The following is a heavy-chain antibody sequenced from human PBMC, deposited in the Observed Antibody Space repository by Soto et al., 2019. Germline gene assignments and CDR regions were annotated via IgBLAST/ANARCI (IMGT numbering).Heavy chain of an antibody. CDR2: INHSGST. CDR3: ARGPRRAYYYGSGTQGYAFDI. Sequence: TLSLTCAVYGGSFSGYYWSWIRQPPGKGLEWIGEINHSGSTNYNPSLKSRVTISVDTSKNQFSLKLSSVTAADTAVYYCARGPRRAYYYGSGTQGYAFDIWGQGTMVTVS. V-gene: IGHV4-34*01. D-gene: IGHD3-10*01. CDR1: GGSFSGYY. J-gene: IGHJ3*02.